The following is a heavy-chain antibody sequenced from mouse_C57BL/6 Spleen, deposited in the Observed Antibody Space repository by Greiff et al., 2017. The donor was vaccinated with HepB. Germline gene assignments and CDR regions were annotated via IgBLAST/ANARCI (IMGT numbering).Heavy chain of an antibody. V-gene: IGHV1-82*01. CDR3: AKGYGSGVDMEG. D-gene: IGHD1-1*01. CDR1: GYAFSSSW. CDR2: IYPGDGDT. J-gene: IGHJ4*01. Sequence: VQLQESGPELVKPGASVKISCKASGYAFSSSWMNWVKQRPGRGLEWIGRIYPGDGDTKYNGKFKGKATLTADKPSSTAYMQLSSLTSEDSAVYVCAKGYGSGVDMEGWGQGTSVTVAS.